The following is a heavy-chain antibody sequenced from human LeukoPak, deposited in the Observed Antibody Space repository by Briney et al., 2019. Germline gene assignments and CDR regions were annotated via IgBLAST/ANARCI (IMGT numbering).Heavy chain of an antibody. CDR3: ARGGAAAGLDAFDI. Sequence: GGSLRLSCAASGFSFSSHSMNWVHQAPGKGLEWVSYISSSSSYKYYADSVKGRFTISRDNAKNSLYLQMNSLRAEDTAVYYCARGGAAAGLDAFDIWGQGTMVTVSS. CDR1: GFSFSSHS. J-gene: IGHJ3*02. CDR2: ISSSSSYK. D-gene: IGHD6-13*01. V-gene: IGHV3-21*01.